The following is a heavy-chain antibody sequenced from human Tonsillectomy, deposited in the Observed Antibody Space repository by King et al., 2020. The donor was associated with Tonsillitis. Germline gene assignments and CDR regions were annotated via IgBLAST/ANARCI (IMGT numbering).Heavy chain of an antibody. CDR2: ISGNGGTT. CDR1: GFTFSSFS. J-gene: IGHJ4*02. CDR3: VKDRAGDSRGWYGAGGLEGFDY. V-gene: IGHV3-64D*06. Sequence: VQLVESGGGLVQPGGSLRLSCSGSGFTFSSFSIHWVRQAPGKGLEYVSVISGNGGTTYYADSVKGRFTLSRDNSKSTVYLEMSSLRAEDTAVYYCVKDRAGDSRGWYGAGGLEGFDYWSQGTLLTVS. D-gene: IGHD6-19*01.